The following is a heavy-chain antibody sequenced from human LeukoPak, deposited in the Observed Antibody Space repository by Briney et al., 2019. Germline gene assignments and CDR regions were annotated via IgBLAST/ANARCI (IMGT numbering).Heavy chain of an antibody. D-gene: IGHD6-13*01. CDR3: ARIGIGKGGIAAAEAYYFDY. J-gene: IGHJ4*02. CDR2: IYYSGST. Sequence: PSETLSLTCTVSGGSISSYYWSWIRQPPGKGLEWLGYIYYSGSTNYNPSLKSRVTISVDTSKNQFSLKLSSVTAADTAVYYCARIGIGKGGIAAAEAYYFDYWGQGALVTVSS. CDR1: GGSISSYY. V-gene: IGHV4-59*01.